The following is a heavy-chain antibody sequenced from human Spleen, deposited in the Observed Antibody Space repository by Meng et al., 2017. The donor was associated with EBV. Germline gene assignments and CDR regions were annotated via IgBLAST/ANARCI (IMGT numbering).Heavy chain of an antibody. Sequence: QLQLQESGPGLVKPWETLSLTCTVSGGSISSGSYNWGWIRQPPGKGLEWIGSIYYSGSTYYNPSLKSRVTISVDTSKNQFSLKLSSVTAADTAVYYCASQGHCSSTSCYVGWFDPWGQGTLVTVSS. V-gene: IGHV4-39*01. D-gene: IGHD2-2*01. J-gene: IGHJ5*02. CDR2: IYYSGST. CDR1: GGSISSGSYN. CDR3: ASQGHCSSTSCYVGWFDP.